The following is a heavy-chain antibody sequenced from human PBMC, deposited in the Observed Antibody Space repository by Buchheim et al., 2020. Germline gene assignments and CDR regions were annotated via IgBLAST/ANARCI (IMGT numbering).Heavy chain of an antibody. CDR2: IDWDDTK. Sequence: QVTLRESGPALVQPTQTLTLTCSFFGFSLSLSGMSVSWIRQPPGKALEWLARIDWDDTKYYSTSLKTRLTISQDTSKDQVVLTMTNVDPVDTATYYCARMPGGVGRDYYYGLDVWGQGIT. CDR1: GFSLSLSGMS. V-gene: IGHV2-70*15. J-gene: IGHJ6*02. D-gene: IGHD1-26*01. CDR3: ARMPGGVGRDYYYGLDV.